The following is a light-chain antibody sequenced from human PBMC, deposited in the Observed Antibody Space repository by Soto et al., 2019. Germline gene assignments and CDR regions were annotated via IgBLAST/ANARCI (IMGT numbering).Light chain of an antibody. CDR3: CSYAGSSTLV. CDR1: SSDVGSYNL. CDR2: EVS. V-gene: IGLV2-23*02. J-gene: IGLJ2*01. Sequence: QSVLTQPASVSGSPGQSITISCTGTSSDVGSYNLVSWYQQHPGKAPKLMIYEVSKRPSGVSNRVSGSKSGNTASLTISGLQAEDEAAYYCCSYAGSSTLVFGGGTKVTVL.